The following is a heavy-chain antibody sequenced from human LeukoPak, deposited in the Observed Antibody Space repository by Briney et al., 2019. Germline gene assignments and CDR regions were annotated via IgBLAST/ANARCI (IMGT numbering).Heavy chain of an antibody. CDR3: ASDPYSYDSSASRWATLDF. V-gene: IGHV4-39*07. J-gene: IGHJ4*02. CDR2: IYYTGSV. CDR1: GDSISSSRYS. D-gene: IGHD3-9*01. Sequence: SETLSLTCAVSGDSISSSRYSWGWIRQPPGNGLEWIASIYYTGSVYFNPSLWRRVNISVDTSKNQFSLQLTSVPAADTAVYYCASDPYSYDSSASRWATLDFWGQGTLVTVSS.